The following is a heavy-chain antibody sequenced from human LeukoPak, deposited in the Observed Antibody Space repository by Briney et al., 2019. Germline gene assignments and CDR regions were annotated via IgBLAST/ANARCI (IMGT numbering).Heavy chain of an antibody. D-gene: IGHD2-2*01. Sequence: PSETLSLTCTVSGGSISNYYWSWIRQPPGKGLEWIGYINYSGSTTYNPSLKSRVTISVDTSKNQFSLKLTSATAADTAVYYCARRAAANSIDYWGQGTVVTVSS. J-gene: IGHJ4*02. CDR2: INYSGST. CDR1: GGSISNYY. CDR3: ARRAAANSIDY. V-gene: IGHV4-59*08.